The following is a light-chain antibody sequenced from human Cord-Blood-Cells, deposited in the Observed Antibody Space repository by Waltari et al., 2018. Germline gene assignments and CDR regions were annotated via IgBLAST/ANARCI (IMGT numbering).Light chain of an antibody. Sequence: QSVLTQPPSVSGAPGQRVTISCTGSSSNIGAGYDVPWYQQLPGTAPKLLIYGNSNRPSVVPDRFSCSKSGTSASLAITGLQAEDEADYYCQSYDSSLNVVFGGGTKLTVL. CDR1: SSNIGAGYD. CDR2: GNS. V-gene: IGLV1-40*01. CDR3: QSYDSSLNVV. J-gene: IGLJ2*01.